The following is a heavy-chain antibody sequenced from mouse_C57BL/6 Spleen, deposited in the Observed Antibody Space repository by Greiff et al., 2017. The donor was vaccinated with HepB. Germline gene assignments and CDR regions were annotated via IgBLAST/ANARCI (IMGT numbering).Heavy chain of an antibody. Sequence: EVKLVESGGGLVKPGGSLKLSCTASGFTFSSYAMSWVRQTPEKRLEWVATISDGASYTYYPDNVKGRFTISRDNAKNNLYLQMSHLKSEDTAMYYCARGGNYYAMDCWGQGTSVTVSS. CDR2: ISDGASYT. D-gene: IGHD2-1*01. J-gene: IGHJ4*01. V-gene: IGHV5-4*03. CDR1: GFTFSSYA. CDR3: ARGGNYYAMDC.